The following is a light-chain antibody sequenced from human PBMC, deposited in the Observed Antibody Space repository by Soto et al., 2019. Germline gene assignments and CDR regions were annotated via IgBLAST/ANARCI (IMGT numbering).Light chain of an antibody. V-gene: IGKV3D-20*02. CDR3: QHRMNWPLT. CDR1: RSVTNNY. J-gene: IGKJ5*01. Sequence: PGERATLSCRASRSVTNNYLAWHQQKPGQTPRLLIYGASNRATGIPDRFSGSGSGTDFTLTISSLEPEDFAVYYCQHRMNWPLTFSQGTRLEIK. CDR2: GAS.